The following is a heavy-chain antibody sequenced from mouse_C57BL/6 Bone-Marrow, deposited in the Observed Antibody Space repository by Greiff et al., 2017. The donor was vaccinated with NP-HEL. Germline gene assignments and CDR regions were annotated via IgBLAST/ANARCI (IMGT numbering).Heavy chain of an antibody. CDR1: GYTFTSYW. V-gene: IGHV1-59*01. CDR2: IDPSDSYT. J-gene: IGHJ2*01. D-gene: IGHD1-1*01. Sequence: QVQLQQPGAELVRPGTSVKLSCKASGYTFTSYWMHWVKQRPGQGLEWIGVIDPSDSYTNYNQKFKGKATLTVDTSSSTAYMQLSSLTSEDSAVYYCARSPFITTVVAPFDCWGQGTTLTVSS. CDR3: ARSPFITTVVAPFDC.